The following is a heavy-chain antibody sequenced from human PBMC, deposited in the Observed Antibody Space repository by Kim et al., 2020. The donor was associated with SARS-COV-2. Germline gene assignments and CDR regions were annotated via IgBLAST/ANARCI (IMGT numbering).Heavy chain of an antibody. D-gene: IGHD1-26*01. Sequence: SETLSLTCTVSGGSISSYYWSWIRQPPGKGLEWIGYIYYSGSTNYNPSLKSRVTISVDTSKNQFSLKLSSVTAADTAVYYCARLEWELPSGAFDIWGQGTMVTVSS. J-gene: IGHJ3*02. V-gene: IGHV4-59*13. CDR2: IYYSGST. CDR3: ARLEWELPSGAFDI. CDR1: GGSISSYY.